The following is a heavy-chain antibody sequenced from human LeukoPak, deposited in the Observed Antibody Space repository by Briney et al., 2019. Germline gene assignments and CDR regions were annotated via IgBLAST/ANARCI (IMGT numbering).Heavy chain of an antibody. V-gene: IGHV1-2*02. J-gene: IGHJ4*02. D-gene: IGHD3-3*01. CDR2: INPNSGGT. CDR3: ARKGSAYYDFWSGFSPFDY. Sequence: ASVKVSCKASGYTFTGYYMHWVRQAPGQGHEWMGWINPNSGGTNYAQKFQGRVTMTRDTSISTAYMELSRLRSDDTAVYYCARKGSAYYDFWSGFSPFDYWGQGTLVTVSS. CDR1: GYTFTGYY.